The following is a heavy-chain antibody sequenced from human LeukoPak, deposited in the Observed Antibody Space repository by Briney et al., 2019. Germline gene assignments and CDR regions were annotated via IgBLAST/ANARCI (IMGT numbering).Heavy chain of an antibody. CDR3: ARGTPPHYDSSGYYPTPPNWFDP. Sequence: SETLSLTCAVYGGSFSGYYWSWIRQPPGKGLEWIGEINHSGSTNYNPSLKSRVTISVDTSKNQFSLKLSSVTAADTAVYYRARGTPPHYDSSGYYPTPPNWFDPWGQGTLVTVSS. J-gene: IGHJ5*02. CDR2: INHSGST. V-gene: IGHV4-34*01. CDR1: GGSFSGYY. D-gene: IGHD3-22*01.